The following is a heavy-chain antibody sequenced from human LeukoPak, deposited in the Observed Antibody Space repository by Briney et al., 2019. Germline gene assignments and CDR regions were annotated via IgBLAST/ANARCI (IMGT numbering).Heavy chain of an antibody. D-gene: IGHD4/OR15-4a*01. CDR1: GGSISSYY. J-gene: IGHJ4*02. CDR2: IYYSGST. CDR3: ARGSRATKAAANPYF. V-gene: IGHV4-59*01. Sequence: SETLSLTCTVSGGSISSYYWSWIRQPPGKGLEWIGYIYYSGSTNYNPSLKSRVTISVDTSKNQFSLKLSSVTAADTAVYYCARGSRATKAAANPYFWGQGTLVTVSS.